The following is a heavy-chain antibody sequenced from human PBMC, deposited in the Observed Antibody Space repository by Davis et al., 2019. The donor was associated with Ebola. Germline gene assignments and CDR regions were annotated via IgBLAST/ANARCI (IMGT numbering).Heavy chain of an antibody. D-gene: IGHD5-12*01. CDR2: TYYNPKWYN. CDR1: GDSVSGKYGA. Sequence: PSETLSLTCAISGDSVSGKYGAWNWIRQTPARGLEWLGRTYYNPKWYNDYAVSVRSRININPDTSKNQLSLQLNSVTPEDTAVYYCARGWLRTSFDIWGQGTKVTVSS. J-gene: IGHJ3*02. CDR3: ARGWLRTSFDI. V-gene: IGHV6-1*01.